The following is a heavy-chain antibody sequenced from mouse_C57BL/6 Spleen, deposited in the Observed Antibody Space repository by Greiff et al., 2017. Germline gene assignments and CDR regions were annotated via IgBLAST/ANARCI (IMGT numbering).Heavy chain of an antibody. Sequence: QVQLQQSGAELVRPGASVKLSCKASGYTFTDYYINWVKQRPGQGLEWIARIYPGSGNTYYNEKFKGKATLTAEKSSSTAYMQLSSLTSEDSAVYFCARRATVGSPAMDYWGQGTSVTVSS. D-gene: IGHD1-1*01. CDR2: IYPGSGNT. CDR3: ARRATVGSPAMDY. CDR1: GYTFTDYY. J-gene: IGHJ4*01. V-gene: IGHV1-76*01.